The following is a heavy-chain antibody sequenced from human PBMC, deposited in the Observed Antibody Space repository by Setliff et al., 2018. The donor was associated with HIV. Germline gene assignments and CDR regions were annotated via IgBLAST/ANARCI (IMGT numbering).Heavy chain of an antibody. CDR1: GYTFTGYY. CDR2: INPNSGAT. J-gene: IGHJ3*02. V-gene: IGHV1-2*06. CDR3: ARDTSTVFQGDAFDI. D-gene: IGHD4-4*01. Sequence: ASVKVSCKASGYTFTGYYMHWVRQAPGQGLEWMGRINPNSGATNYAQKFQDRVTMTRDTSISTAYMELSRLSSDDTAVYYCARDTSTVFQGDAFDIWGQGTTVTVSS.